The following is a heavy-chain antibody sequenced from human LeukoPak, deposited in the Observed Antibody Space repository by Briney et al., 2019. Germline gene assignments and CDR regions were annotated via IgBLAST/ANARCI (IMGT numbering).Heavy chain of an antibody. Sequence: GGSLRLSCAASGFTFSSYAMHWVRQAPGKGLEGVAVISYDGSNKYYADSVKGRFTISRDNSKNTLYLQMNSLRAEDTAVYYCARDNEYQLLWFFDYWGQGTLVTVSS. V-gene: IGHV3-30*04. CDR3: ARDNEYQLLWFFDY. D-gene: IGHD2-2*01. CDR1: GFTFSSYA. J-gene: IGHJ4*02. CDR2: ISYDGSNK.